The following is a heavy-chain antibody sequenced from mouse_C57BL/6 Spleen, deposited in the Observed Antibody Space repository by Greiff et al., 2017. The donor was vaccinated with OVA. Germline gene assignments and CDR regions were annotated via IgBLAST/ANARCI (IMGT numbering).Heavy chain of an antibody. D-gene: IGHD3-2*02. V-gene: IGHV5-6*01. J-gene: IGHJ3*01. CDR2: ISSGGSYT. CDR1: GFTFSSYG. Sequence: EVKLMESGGDLVKPGGSLKLSCAASGFTFSSYGMSWVRQTPDKRLEWVATISSGGSYTYYPDSVKGRFTISRDNAKNTLYLQMSSLKSEDTAMYYCARDSSGSWFAYWGQGTLVTVSA. CDR3: ARDSSGSWFAY.